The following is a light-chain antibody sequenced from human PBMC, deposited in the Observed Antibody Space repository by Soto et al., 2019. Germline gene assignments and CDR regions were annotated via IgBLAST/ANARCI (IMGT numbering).Light chain of an antibody. J-gene: IGKJ1*01. CDR2: WAS. CDR1: QSVLYGYNNNDY. V-gene: IGKV4-1*01. Sequence: DIVMTQSPDSLAVSLGERATIHCKSSQSVLYGYNNNDYLAWYQQKPGQPPRLLIYWASTRESGVPDRFSGSWSGTDFTLTISSLQAEDAAVYYCQQHYASPHTYGQGTKVDIK. CDR3: QQHYASPHT.